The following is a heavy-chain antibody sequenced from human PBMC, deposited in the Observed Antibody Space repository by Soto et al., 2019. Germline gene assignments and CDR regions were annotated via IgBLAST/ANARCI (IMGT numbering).Heavy chain of an antibody. CDR1: GGTFSSYA. V-gene: IGHV1-69*06. CDR3: ARDLGQQLVPRCFDP. J-gene: IGHJ5*02. CDR2: IIPIFGTA. Sequence: ASVKVSCKASGGTFSSYAISWVRQAPGQGLEWMGGIIPIFGTANYAQKFQGRVTITADKSTSTAYMELSSLRSEDTAVYYCARDLGQQLVPRCFDPWGQRTLVTVSS. D-gene: IGHD6-13*01.